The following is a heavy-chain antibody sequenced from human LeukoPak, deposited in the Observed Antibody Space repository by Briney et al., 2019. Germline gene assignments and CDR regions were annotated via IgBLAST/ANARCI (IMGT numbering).Heavy chain of an antibody. V-gene: IGHV4-59*02. CDR3: ARGYGSGSYNNFNK. D-gene: IGHD3-10*01. CDR2: IHYTGNT. CDR1: GASVRGYY. J-gene: IGHJ4*02. Sequence: SETLSLTCTVSGASVRGYYWSWIRQPPGKGLEWIGYIHYTGNTDYNPSLTSRVTMSVDTSKNQFSLMLTSVTAADTAVYYCARGYGSGSYNNFNKWGQGLLVAVSS.